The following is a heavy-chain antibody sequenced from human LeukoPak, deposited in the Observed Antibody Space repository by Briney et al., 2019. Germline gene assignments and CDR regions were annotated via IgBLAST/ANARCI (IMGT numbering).Heavy chain of an antibody. J-gene: IGHJ3*02. CDR3: AKCLYIMTLDAFDI. D-gene: IGHD1-14*01. Sequence: GGSLRLSCAASGFTVSSNYMSWVRQAPGKGLEWVSVSYSGGSSYYADSVKGRFTISRDNSKNTLYLQMNSLRAEDTAVYYCAKCLYIMTLDAFDIWGQGTMVTVSS. CDR2: SYSGGSS. CDR1: GFTVSSNY. V-gene: IGHV3-53*01.